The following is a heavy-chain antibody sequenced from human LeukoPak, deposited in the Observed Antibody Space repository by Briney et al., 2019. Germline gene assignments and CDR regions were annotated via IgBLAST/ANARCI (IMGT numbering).Heavy chain of an antibody. CDR1: GFTFISNG. CDR3: ARDNSPQASSTMITD. CDR2: IWYDGSNK. Sequence: GGSLRLSCAASGFTFISNGMHWVRQAPGKGLEWGAVIWYDGSNKYYVDSVKGRFTISRDNSKNTLYLQMNNMRDEDTAVYYCARDNSPQASSTMITDWGQGTLVTVSS. D-gene: IGHD3-22*01. J-gene: IGHJ4*02. V-gene: IGHV3-33*08.